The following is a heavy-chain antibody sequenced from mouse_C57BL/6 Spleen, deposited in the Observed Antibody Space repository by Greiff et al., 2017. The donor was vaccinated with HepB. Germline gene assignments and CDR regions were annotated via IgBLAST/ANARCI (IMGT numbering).Heavy chain of an antibody. Sequence: VQLQQSGPELVKPGASVKISCKASGYAFSSSWMNWVKQRPGKGLEWIGRIYPGDGDTNYNGKFKGKATLTADKSSSTAYMQLSSLTSEDSAVYFCYDYDDYIDYWGQGTTLTVSS. CDR3: YDYDDYIDY. V-gene: IGHV1-82*01. J-gene: IGHJ2*01. CDR1: GYAFSSSW. D-gene: IGHD2-4*01. CDR2: IYPGDGDT.